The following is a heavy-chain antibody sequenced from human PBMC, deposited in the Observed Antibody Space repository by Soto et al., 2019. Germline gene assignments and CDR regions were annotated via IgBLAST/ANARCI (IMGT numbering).Heavy chain of an antibody. CDR1: GYTFTNYG. V-gene: IGHV1-18*01. CDR3: ASRSGQLPYYFDY. D-gene: IGHD6-6*01. Sequence: AAVKVSCKASGYTFTNYGISWVRQAPGQGLEWMGWISAYKGNTNYAQKFQGRVTMTTDTSTSTAYMELRSLRTDDTAVYYCASRSGQLPYYFDYWGQGTLVTVSS. CDR2: ISAYKGNT. J-gene: IGHJ4*02.